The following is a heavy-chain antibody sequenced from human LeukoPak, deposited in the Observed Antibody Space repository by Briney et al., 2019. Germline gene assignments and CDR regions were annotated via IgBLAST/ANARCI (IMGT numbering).Heavy chain of an antibody. CDR2: IYYSGST. CDR1: GGSISGYF. Sequence: SETLSLTCTVSGGSISGYFWSWIRQPLGKGLEWIGYIYYSGSTNYNPSLKSRVTISVDTSKNQFSLKLSSVTAADTAVYYCARGRDDLGSSYDDAFDIWGQGTMVTVSS. D-gene: IGHD3-3*01. V-gene: IGHV4-59*01. J-gene: IGHJ3*02. CDR3: ARGRDDLGSSYDDAFDI.